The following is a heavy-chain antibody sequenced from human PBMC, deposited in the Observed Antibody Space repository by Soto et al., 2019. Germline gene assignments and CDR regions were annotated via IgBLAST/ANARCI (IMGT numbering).Heavy chain of an antibody. CDR2: ISYDGSNK. J-gene: IGHJ4*02. CDR3: AKDFRAGSPDY. V-gene: IGHV3-30*18. Sequence: GGSLRLSCAASGFTFSSYGMHWVRQAPGKGLEWVAVISYDGSNKYYADSVKGRFTISRDNAKSTLYLQMNSLRAEYTAVYYCAKDFRAGSPDYLGQGTLVTVSS. CDR1: GFTFSSYG.